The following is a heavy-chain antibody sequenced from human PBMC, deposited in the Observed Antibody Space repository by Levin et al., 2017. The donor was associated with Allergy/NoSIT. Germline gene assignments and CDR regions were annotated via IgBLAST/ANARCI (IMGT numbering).Heavy chain of an antibody. CDR3: ARGGYYFDY. CDR2: IYYSGST. V-gene: IGHV4-59*01. CDR1: GGSISSYY. Sequence: SQTLSLTCTVSGGSISSYYWSWIRQPPGKGLEWIGYIYYSGSTNYNPSLKSRVTISVDTSKNQFSLKLSSVTAADTAVYYCARGGYYFDYWGQGTLVTVSS. J-gene: IGHJ4*02. D-gene: IGHD2-15*01.